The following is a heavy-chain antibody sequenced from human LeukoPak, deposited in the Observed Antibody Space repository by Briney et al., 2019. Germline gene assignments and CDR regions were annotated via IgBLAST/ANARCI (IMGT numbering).Heavy chain of an antibody. V-gene: IGHV1-18*01. J-gene: IGHJ6*02. CDR1: GYTFTSYG. CDR2: ISAYNDNT. Sequence: ASVKVSCKASGYTFTSYGISWVRQAPGQGLEWMGWISAYNDNTNYAQKLQGRVTMTTDTSTSTAYMELRSLRSDDTAVYYCARDRRLGITGTTYYGMDVWGQGTTVTVSS. D-gene: IGHD1-7*01. CDR3: ARDRRLGITGTTYYGMDV.